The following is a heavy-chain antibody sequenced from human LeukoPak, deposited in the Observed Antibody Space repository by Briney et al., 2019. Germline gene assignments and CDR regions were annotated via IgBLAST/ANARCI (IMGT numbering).Heavy chain of an antibody. J-gene: IGHJ4*02. CDR3: ARVGIISEPTATFYFDY. V-gene: IGHV4-31*03. D-gene: IGHD1-1*01. Sequence: SETLSLTCTVSGGSLSSGSSYWSWIRQHPGMGLEWIGYIFYTGSTYYNPSLNSRINISVVTSKNQFSLQLSSVTAADTAVYYCARVGIISEPTATFYFDYWGQGTLVTVSS. CDR2: IFYTGST. CDR1: GGSLSSGSSY.